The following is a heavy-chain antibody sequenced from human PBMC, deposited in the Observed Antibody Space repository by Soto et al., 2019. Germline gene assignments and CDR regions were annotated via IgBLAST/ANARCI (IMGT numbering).Heavy chain of an antibody. Sequence: ASVKVSCKASGGTFSSDTMSGVRQAPGQGLEWMGGIIPIFGTTTYAHKFQGRVTITADESTSTVYMELSSLRGEDTAVYYCARGALTTLAYYYGMDVWGQGTTVTVS. J-gene: IGHJ6*02. CDR2: IIPIFGTT. V-gene: IGHV1-69*13. CDR1: GGTFSSDT. CDR3: ARGALTTLAYYYGMDV. D-gene: IGHD4-4*01.